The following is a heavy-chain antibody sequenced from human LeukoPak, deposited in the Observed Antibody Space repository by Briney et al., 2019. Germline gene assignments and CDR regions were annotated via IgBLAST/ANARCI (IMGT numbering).Heavy chain of an antibody. CDR1: GYTFTSYD. Sequence: GPSGKLSFTAAGYTFTSYDIDWVWEGTGPGLEWVGWVILNNRTPANEQKFQGSVNMTRTTSIGTAYMELSSLRSDHTAVYSCARDSAYYGSGSSRPGAFHWGQGTLVTVSS. CDR2: VILNNRTP. D-gene: IGHD3-10*01. CDR3: ARDSAYYGSGSSRPGAFH. V-gene: IGHV1-8*01. J-gene: IGHJ4*02.